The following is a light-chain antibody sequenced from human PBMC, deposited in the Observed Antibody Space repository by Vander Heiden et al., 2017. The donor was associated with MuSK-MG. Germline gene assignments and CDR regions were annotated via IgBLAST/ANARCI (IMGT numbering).Light chain of an antibody. J-gene: IGKJ1*01. V-gene: IGKV1-39*01. CDR2: AAS. CDR1: KSISSY. Sequence: DIQMTQSTSSVSASVGDRVTITCRASKSISSYINWYQQKPGKAPKLLIYAASSLQSGVPSRFSGSGSGTDFTLTISRLQPEDIATYYCQQCESTPQTFGQGTKVEIK. CDR3: QQCESTPQT.